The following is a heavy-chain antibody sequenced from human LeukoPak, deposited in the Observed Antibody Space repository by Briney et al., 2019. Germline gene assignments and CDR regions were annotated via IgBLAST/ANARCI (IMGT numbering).Heavy chain of an antibody. V-gene: IGHV4-34*01. CDR3: ATRAGYSDFDY. CDR1: GGSFSGYY. D-gene: IGHD5-18*01. CDR2: INHSGST. Sequence: PSETQSLTCAVYGGSFSGYYWSWIRQPPGKGLEWIGEINHSGSTNYNPSLKSRVTISVDTSKNQFSLKLSSVTAADTAVYYCATRAGYSDFDYWGQGTLVTVSS. J-gene: IGHJ4*02.